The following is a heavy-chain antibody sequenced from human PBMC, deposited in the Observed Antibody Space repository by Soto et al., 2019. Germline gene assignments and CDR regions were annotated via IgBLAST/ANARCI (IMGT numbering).Heavy chain of an antibody. Sequence: QVQLVESGGGLVKPGGSLRLSCAASGFTFSDYYINWIRPAPGKGLEWVSYISNSGSTIYYADSVKGRFTVSRDNAKNSVYLQMNSLRVEDTAVYYCARAYDFPGYHYGMAVWSQWTTVTVSS. CDR3: ARAYDFPGYHYGMAV. D-gene: IGHD3-3*01. V-gene: IGHV3-11*01. J-gene: IGHJ6*02. CDR1: GFTFSDYY. CDR2: ISNSGSTI.